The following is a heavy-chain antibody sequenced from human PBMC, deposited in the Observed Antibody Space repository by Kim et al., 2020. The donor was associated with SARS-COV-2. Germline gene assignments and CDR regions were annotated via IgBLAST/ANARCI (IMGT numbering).Heavy chain of an antibody. CDR3: ARTVTRFTYYGMDV. Sequence: GKSVRGRFTVSRENSKSTRYLEMNGLRAEDTAVYYCARTVTRFTYYGMDVWGQGTTVTVSS. J-gene: IGHJ6*02. D-gene: IGHD4-17*01. V-gene: IGHV3-23*01.